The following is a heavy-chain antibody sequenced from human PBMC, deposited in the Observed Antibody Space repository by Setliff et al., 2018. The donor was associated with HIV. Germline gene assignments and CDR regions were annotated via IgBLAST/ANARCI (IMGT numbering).Heavy chain of an antibody. V-gene: IGHV5-51*01. D-gene: IGHD3-22*01. CDR1: GYKFYTYW. J-gene: IGHJ4*02. CDR2: IYPTDSDT. Sequence: PGKSLKISCKASGYKFYTYWIGWVRQMPGKGLEWMGIIYPTDSDTRYSPSFQGHVTFSVDTSISTAYLQWNSLNASDTAIYYCARHDYSDSRGYFDSWGQGTLVTVSS. CDR3: ARHDYSDSRGYFDS.